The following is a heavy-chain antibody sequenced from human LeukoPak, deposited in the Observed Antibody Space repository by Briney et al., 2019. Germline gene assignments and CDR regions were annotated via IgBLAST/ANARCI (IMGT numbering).Heavy chain of an antibody. J-gene: IGHJ6*02. CDR2: IIPIFGTA. CDR1: GYTFTSYY. V-gene: IGHV1-69*13. CDR3: ARGGEGGYDFWSGYYTAPGYYYYGMDV. Sequence: SVKVSCKASGYTFTSYYMHWVRQAPGQGLEWMGGIIPIFGTANYAQKFQGRVTITADESTSTAYMELSSLRSEDTAVYYCARGGEGGYDFWSGYYTAPGYYYYGMDVWGQGTTVTVSS. D-gene: IGHD3-3*01.